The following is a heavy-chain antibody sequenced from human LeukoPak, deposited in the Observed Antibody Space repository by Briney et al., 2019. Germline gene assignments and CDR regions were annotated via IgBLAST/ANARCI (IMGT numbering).Heavy chain of an antibody. D-gene: IGHD3-22*01. V-gene: IGHV3-30-3*01. CDR3: VRDNYDNTGALAWFDP. CDR1: GFTFRNYV. J-gene: IGHJ5*02. Sequence: GGSLRLSCAASGFTFRNYVIHWVRQAPGKGLEWVAVTSSDLNVKLYADSVKGRFTISRDNSKNTLYLQMNSLRVEDTAIYYCVRDNYDNTGALAWFDPWGQGTLVTVSS. CDR2: TSSDLNVK.